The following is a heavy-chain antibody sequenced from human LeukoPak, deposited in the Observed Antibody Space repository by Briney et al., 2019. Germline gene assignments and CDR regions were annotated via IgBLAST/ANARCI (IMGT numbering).Heavy chain of an antibody. CDR3: ARDQPYIDV. V-gene: IGHV4-38-2*02. CDR1: GHSISSGYY. Sequence: SETLSLTCTVSGHSISSGYYWGWIRQPPGKGLEWIGSIYHSGTTYYNPSPKSRVTISVDTSKNQFSLKLSSVTAADTAVYYCARDQPYIDVWGKGTTVTVSS. J-gene: IGHJ6*03. CDR2: IYHSGTT.